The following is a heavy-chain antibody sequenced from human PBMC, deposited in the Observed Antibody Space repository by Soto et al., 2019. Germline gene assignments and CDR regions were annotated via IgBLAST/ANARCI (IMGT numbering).Heavy chain of an antibody. V-gene: IGHV3-30*18. Sequence: QVQLVESGGGVVQPGRSLRLSCAASGFTFSSYGMHWVRQAPGKGLEWVAVISYDGSNKYYADSVKGRFTISRDNSKNTLYLQMNSLRAEDTAVYYCVKDKSTVTRETYYYYGMDVWGQGTTVTVSS. J-gene: IGHJ6*02. CDR2: ISYDGSNK. CDR1: GFTFSSYG. CDR3: VKDKSTVTRETYYYYGMDV. D-gene: IGHD4-17*01.